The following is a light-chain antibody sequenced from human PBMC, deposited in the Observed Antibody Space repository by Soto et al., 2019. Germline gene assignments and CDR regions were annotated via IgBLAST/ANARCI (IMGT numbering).Light chain of an antibody. CDR2: EDN. V-gene: IGLV6-57*04. CDR1: SGSIASNY. J-gene: IGLJ2*01. Sequence: NFMLTQPHSVSESPGKTVTISCTRSSGSIASNYVQWYQQRPGSAPTTVIYEDNQRPSGVPERFSGSIDSSSNSASLTLSGLKTEDEADYYCQSYDSSILFGGGTKLTVL. CDR3: QSYDSSIL.